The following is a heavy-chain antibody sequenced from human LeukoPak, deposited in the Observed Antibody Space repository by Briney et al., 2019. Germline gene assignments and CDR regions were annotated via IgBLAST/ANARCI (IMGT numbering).Heavy chain of an antibody. J-gene: IGHJ4*02. D-gene: IGHD3-10*01. CDR1: GFSFSDAW. Sequence: GGSLGLSCAASGFSFSDAWMSWVRQIPGKGLEWVGRIESKTDGGTTDYAAPVKGRFTISRDDSTNTLYLQTNSLKSEDTAVYYCTTYGSGRKFDYWGQGILVTVSS. V-gene: IGHV3-15*04. CDR3: TTYGSGRKFDY. CDR2: IESKTDGGTT.